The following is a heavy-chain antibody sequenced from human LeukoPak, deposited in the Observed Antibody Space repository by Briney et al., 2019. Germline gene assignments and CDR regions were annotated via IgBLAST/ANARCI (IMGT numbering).Heavy chain of an antibody. CDR2: IIPVFGTP. J-gene: IGHJ4*02. D-gene: IGHD4-17*01. CDR1: GGTFNTYA. Sequence: SVKVSCKASGGTFNTYAFNWVRQAPGEGREGMVRIIPVFGTPHYAQKYQGTLTITTDEFASTVYMELSSLRSQDTAIYYCARIEGDYGVFVFWGQGTLVTVSS. V-gene: IGHV1-69*05. CDR3: ARIEGDYGVFVF.